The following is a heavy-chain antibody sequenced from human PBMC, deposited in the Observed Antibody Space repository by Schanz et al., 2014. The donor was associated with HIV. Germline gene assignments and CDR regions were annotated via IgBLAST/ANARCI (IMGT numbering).Heavy chain of an antibody. Sequence: QVQLVQSGAEVKKPGASVRVSCKASGYTFVSYDINWIRQAPGQGPEWMGGVNPDSGNTGYARKFQGRVTMSRNVPKNTAYMELRGLTSEDTAVYYCAMGPDYYDSSAYYRVGLWYFDLWGRGTLVTVSS. J-gene: IGHJ2*01. CDR3: AMGPDYYDSSAYYRVGLWYFDL. CDR2: VNPDSGNT. CDR1: GYTFVSYD. V-gene: IGHV1-8*01. D-gene: IGHD3-22*01.